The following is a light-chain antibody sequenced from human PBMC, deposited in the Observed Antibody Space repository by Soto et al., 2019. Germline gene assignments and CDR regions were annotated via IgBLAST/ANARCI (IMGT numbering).Light chain of an antibody. CDR3: QQYGSPPPYT. Sequence: EIVLTQSPGTLSLSPGERATLSCRASQSVSSSYLAWYQQKPGQAPRLLIYGASSRATGIPDRFSGSGSGTDFTLTISRLEPEDFAVYYCQQYGSPPPYTFGQETKLEIK. V-gene: IGKV3-20*01. CDR1: QSVSSSY. J-gene: IGKJ2*01. CDR2: GAS.